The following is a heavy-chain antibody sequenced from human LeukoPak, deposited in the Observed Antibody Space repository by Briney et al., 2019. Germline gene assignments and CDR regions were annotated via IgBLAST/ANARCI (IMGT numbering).Heavy chain of an antibody. CDR3: ATLLDCSGGSCYLARLYLYFDL. J-gene: IGHJ2*01. D-gene: IGHD2-15*01. Sequence: GASVKVSCKVSGYTLTELSMHWVRQAPGKGLEWMGGFDPEDGETIYAQKFQGRVTMTEDTSTDTAYMELSSLRSEDTAVYYCATLLDCSGGSCYLARLYLYFDLWGRGTLVTVSS. CDR2: FDPEDGET. CDR1: GYTLTELS. V-gene: IGHV1-24*01.